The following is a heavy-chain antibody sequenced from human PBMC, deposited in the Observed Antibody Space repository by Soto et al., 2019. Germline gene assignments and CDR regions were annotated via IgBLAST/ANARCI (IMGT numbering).Heavy chain of an antibody. CDR1: GFTFSSYW. D-gene: IGHD2-2*01. CDR2: IKQDGSEK. J-gene: IGHJ6*02. Sequence: GALRLSWGASGFTFSSYWMSWVRQAPGKGLEWVGNIKQDGSEKYYVDSVKGRFTISRDNAKNSLYLQMNSLRAEDTAVYYCARDPSIVLVPAATYYYYYYGMDVWGQGTTVTVSS. CDR3: ARDPSIVLVPAATYYYYYYGMDV. V-gene: IGHV3-7*01.